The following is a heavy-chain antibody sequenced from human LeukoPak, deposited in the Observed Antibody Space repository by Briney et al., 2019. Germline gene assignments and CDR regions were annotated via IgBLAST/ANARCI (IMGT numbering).Heavy chain of an antibody. V-gene: IGHV3-15*01. CDR3: CTDYYDFWSGPH. J-gene: IGHJ4*02. D-gene: IGHD3-3*01. Sequence: GESLTLSCRASGFTFSDACMSWVRHAPGKGLEWVAQIYSQSEGGTTGYAAPVKGRFTISRDDAENTLFLQMNSLKSEDTALYYCCTDYYDFWSGPHWGQGSLVTVSS. CDR1: GFTFSDAC. CDR2: IYSQSEGGTT.